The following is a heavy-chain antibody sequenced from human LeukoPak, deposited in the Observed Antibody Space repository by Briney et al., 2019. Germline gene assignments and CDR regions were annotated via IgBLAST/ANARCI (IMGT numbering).Heavy chain of an antibody. CDR2: INPNSGGT. J-gene: IGHJ4*02. V-gene: IGHV1-2*02. CDR3: ARGHFGRYCSGGSCYLDY. Sequence: ASVKVSCKASGYTFTGYYMHWVRQAPGQGLEWMGWINPNSGGTNYAQKFQGRVTMTRDTPISTAYMELSRLRSDDTAVYYCARGHFGRYCSGGSCYLDYWGQGTLVTVSS. CDR1: GYTFTGYY. D-gene: IGHD2-15*01.